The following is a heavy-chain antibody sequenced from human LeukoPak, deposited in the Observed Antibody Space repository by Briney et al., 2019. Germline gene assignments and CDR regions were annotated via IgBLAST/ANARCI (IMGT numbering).Heavy chain of an antibody. CDR3: TTDLGLTMIRGVIVY. D-gene: IGHD3-10*01. V-gene: IGHV3-15*01. CDR1: GFTFTNAW. J-gene: IGHJ4*02. CDR2: IKSKGDGETT. Sequence: GGSLRLSCAASGFTFTNAWMTWVRQAPGKGLEWVGRIKSKGDGETTDYAAPVKGRFTMSRDDSKATMYLQMYSLEAEDTAVYYCTTDLGLTMIRGVIVYWGQGALVTVTS.